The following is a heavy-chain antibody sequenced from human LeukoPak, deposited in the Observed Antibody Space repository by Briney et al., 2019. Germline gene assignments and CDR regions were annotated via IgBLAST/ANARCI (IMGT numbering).Heavy chain of an antibody. CDR1: GGSISSYY. V-gene: IGHV4-59*12. Sequence: SETLSLTCTVSGGSISSYYWSWIRQPPGKGLEWIGYIYYSGSTNYNPSLKSRVTISVDTSKNQFSLKLSSVTAADTAVYYCARRGGYDYVWGSYRYTGYFDYWGQGTRVTVSS. D-gene: IGHD3-16*02. J-gene: IGHJ4*02. CDR3: ARRGGYDYVWGSYRYTGYFDY. CDR2: IYYSGST.